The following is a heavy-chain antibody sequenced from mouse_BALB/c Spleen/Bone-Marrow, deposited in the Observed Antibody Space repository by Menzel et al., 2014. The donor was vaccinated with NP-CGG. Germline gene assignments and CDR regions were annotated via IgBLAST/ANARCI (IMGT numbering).Heavy chain of an antibody. CDR3: ARNDYGNPHYAMDY. CDR1: GFSVISYG. CDR2: IWSGGST. J-gene: IGHJ4*01. V-gene: IGHV2-4*02. D-gene: IGHD2-1*01. Sequence: QVHVKQSGPGLVQPSQSLFITCTVSGFSVISYGVHLVRQPPGKGLEWLGVIWSGGSTDYNAAFISRLSISKDNSKSQVFFKMNSLQADDTAIYYCARNDYGNPHYAMDYWGQGTSVTVSS.